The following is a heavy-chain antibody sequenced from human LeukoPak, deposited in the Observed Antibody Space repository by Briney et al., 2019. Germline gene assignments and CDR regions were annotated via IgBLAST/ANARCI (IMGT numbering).Heavy chain of an antibody. CDR3: ARFPHPRVYWAYDMDV. D-gene: IGHD2-8*02. CDR1: GGSISSYY. CDR2: IYGSGST. J-gene: IGHJ6*03. V-gene: IGHV4-4*07. Sequence: SETLSLTCTVSGGSISSYYWSWIRQPAGKGLEWIGRIYGSGSTNYNPSLKSRVTMSVDTSEKQFSLNLRSVTAADTAVYYCARFPHPRVYWAYDMDVWGKGTTVTVSS.